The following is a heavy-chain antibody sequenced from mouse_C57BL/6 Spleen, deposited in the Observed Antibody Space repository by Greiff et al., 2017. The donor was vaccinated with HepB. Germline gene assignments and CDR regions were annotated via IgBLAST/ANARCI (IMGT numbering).Heavy chain of an antibody. V-gene: IGHV14-4*01. CDR1: GFNIKDAY. D-gene: IGHD1-1*01. CDR3: TTSGSSYNYYAMDD. Sequence: EVQLQESGAELVRPGASVKLSCTASGFNIKDAYMHWVKQRPEQGLEWIGWIDPENGDTAYASKFQGKATITADPSSNTADLQLSSLTSEDTSVYYCTTSGSSYNYYAMDDWGQGTSVTVSA. J-gene: IGHJ4*01. CDR2: IDPENGDT.